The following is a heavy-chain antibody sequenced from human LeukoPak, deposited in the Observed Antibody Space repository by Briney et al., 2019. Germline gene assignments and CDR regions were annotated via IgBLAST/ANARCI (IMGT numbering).Heavy chain of an antibody. CDR1: GFTFRSYA. Sequence: PGGSLRLSCAASGFTFRSYAMSRVRQAPGKGLEWVSSIISSASYIYYADSVKGRFTISRDNAKNSLYLQMNSLRAEDTAVYYCARRMLENRDAFDIWGQGTMVTVSS. V-gene: IGHV3-21*01. CDR3: ARRMLENRDAFDI. CDR2: IISSASYI. J-gene: IGHJ3*02. D-gene: IGHD1-1*01.